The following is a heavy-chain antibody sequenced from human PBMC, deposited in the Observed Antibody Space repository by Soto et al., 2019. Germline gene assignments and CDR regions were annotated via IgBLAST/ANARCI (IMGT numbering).Heavy chain of an antibody. D-gene: IGHD2-15*01. CDR1: GYTCTSYN. Sequence: ASVKVSCKASGYTCTSYNVHCVLQAPGHWLEWMAIINPSGGTTYYVQKFEGRVTLTTDTSTSTVYMELGSLRSDDTAVYYCARVRGGGSEYFFDYWGQGTLVTVSS. CDR2: INPSGGTT. J-gene: IGHJ4*02. V-gene: IGHV1-46*01. CDR3: ARVRGGGSEYFFDY.